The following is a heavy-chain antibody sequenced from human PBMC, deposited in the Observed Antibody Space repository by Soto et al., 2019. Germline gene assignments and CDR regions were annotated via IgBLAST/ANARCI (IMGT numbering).Heavy chain of an antibody. CDR3: AKEETVLVNCYYYYGMDV. Sequence: EVQLLESGGGLVQPGGSLRLSCAASGFTFSSYAMSWVRQAPGMGLEWVSVISGSGYATYYADYVKGRFTGSRDNSINTVYLPMNSLIAADTAVFYCAKEETVLVNCYYYYGMDVWGQGTTVTVSS. V-gene: IGHV3-23*01. CDR1: GFTFSSYA. J-gene: IGHJ6*02. CDR2: ISGSGYAT. D-gene: IGHD1-1*01.